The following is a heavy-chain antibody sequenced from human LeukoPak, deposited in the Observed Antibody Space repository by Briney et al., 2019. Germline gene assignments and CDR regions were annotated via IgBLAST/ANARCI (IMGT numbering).Heavy chain of an antibody. CDR2: IRTTAEGAKYA. V-gene: IGHV3-48*02. D-gene: IGHD3-9*01. Sequence: GRTPRLSCATSGFSLTEYPIKRVRYAPGKGLEWSSNIRTTAEGAKYAYYADSVKGRFTISRDDGKNTLYLHMNSLRDDDTAVYYCAADQRYAFDYWGQGILVTVSS. J-gene: IGHJ4*02. CDR1: GFSLTEYP. CDR3: AADQRYAFDY.